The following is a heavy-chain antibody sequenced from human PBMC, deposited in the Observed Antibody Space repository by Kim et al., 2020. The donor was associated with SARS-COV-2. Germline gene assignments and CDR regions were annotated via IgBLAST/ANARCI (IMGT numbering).Heavy chain of an antibody. D-gene: IGHD5-12*01. Sequence: ASVKVSCKASGYTFTSYGISWVRQAPGQGLEWMGSISAYNGNTNYAQKLQGRVTMTTDTSTSTAYMELRSLRSDDTAVYYCARAPQYSGYDWDFDYWGQGTLVTVSS. CDR3: ARAPQYSGYDWDFDY. J-gene: IGHJ4*02. V-gene: IGHV1-18*01. CDR2: ISAYNGNT. CDR1: GYTFTSYG.